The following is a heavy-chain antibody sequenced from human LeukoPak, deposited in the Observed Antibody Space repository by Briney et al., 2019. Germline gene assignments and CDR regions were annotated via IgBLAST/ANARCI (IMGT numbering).Heavy chain of an antibody. V-gene: IGHV3-23*01. CDR3: TSGMAMTGDGPFDF. J-gene: IGHJ4*02. Sequence: GGSLRLSCVASGFTFTNYGMDWVRQAPGKGLEWVSGVSNRDGSAYYADSVQGRFSVSRDDSKNTLHLQMNSLRDEDTALYYCTSGMAMTGDGPFDFWGQGTRVTVSS. D-gene: IGHD6-19*01. CDR2: VSNRDGSA. CDR1: GFTFTNYG.